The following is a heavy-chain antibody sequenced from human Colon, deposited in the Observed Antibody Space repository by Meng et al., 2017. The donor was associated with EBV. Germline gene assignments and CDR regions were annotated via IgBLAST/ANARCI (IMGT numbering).Heavy chain of an antibody. CDR3: VRDTRRGGSWFDP. CDR2: IYHGVNI. Sequence: QVQLPESGPGLVRPSQTLSLTCAVSGDSITSGDYAWTWIRQPPGKGLEWIGYIYHGVNIYYTPSLRSRVTISVDKSRNQFSLKLTSVSAADTAVYYCVRDTRRGGSWFDPWGQGTLVTVSS. D-gene: IGHD3-10*01. J-gene: IGHJ5*02. CDR1: GDSITSGDYA. V-gene: IGHV4-30-2*01.